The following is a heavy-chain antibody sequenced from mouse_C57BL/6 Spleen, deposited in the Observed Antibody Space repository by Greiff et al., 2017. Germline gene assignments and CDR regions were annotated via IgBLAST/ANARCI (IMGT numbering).Heavy chain of an antibody. D-gene: IGHD2-5*01. CDR2: IDPSASYT. V-gene: IGHV1-59*01. J-gene: IGHJ4*01. CDR3: ARRGYSNNGGAMDD. CDR1: GYTFTSYW. Sequence: QVQLQQPGAELVRPGTSVMLSCKASGYTFTSYWMHWVKQRPGQGLEWIGVIDPSASYTNYNQKFKGKATLTVDTSSSTAYMQLSSLTSEDSAVYYCARRGYSNNGGAMDDWGQGTSVTV.